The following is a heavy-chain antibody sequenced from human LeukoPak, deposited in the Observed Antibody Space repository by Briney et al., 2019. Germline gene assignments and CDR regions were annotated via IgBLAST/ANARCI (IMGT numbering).Heavy chain of an antibody. CDR3: ARSGSSGYYY. Sequence: PSETLSLTCTVSGASISSYYWTWIRQPPGKGLEWIGYIHYSGSSNHNPSLKSRATTSVDTSKNQISLKLSSVTAADTAVYYCARSGSSGYYYWGQGTLVTVSS. CDR2: IHYSGSS. J-gene: IGHJ4*02. D-gene: IGHD3-22*01. V-gene: IGHV4-59*01. CDR1: GASISSYY.